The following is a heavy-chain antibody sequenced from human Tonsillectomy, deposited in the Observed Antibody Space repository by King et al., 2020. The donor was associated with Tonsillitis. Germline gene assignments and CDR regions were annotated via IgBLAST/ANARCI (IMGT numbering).Heavy chain of an antibody. CDR3: ARSGSYSSLDAFDI. CDR1: GYSFTNYW. CDR2: IWPGDSDT. Sequence: ERQLVQSGAEVKKPGASLKISCKVFGYSFTNYWIGWVRQMPGKGLEWMGIIWPGDSDTRYSPSFQGQVTISVDKSISTAYLQWSSLKASDTAMYYCARSGSYSSLDAFDIWGQGTMVTVSS. J-gene: IGHJ3*02. D-gene: IGHD1-26*01. V-gene: IGHV5-51*03.